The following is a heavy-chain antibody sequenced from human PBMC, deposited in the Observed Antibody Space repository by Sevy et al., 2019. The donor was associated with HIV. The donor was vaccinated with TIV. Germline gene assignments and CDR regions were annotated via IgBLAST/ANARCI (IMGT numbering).Heavy chain of an antibody. CDR2: IYYSGST. CDR3: ARDGIAAAGGGLWFDP. CDR1: GGSISSYY. Sequence: SETLSLTCTVSGGSISSYYWSWIWQPPGKGLEWIGYIYYSGSTNYNPSLKSRVTISVDTSKNQFSLKLSSVTAADTAVYYCARDGIAAAGGGLWFDPWGQGTLVNVSS. V-gene: IGHV4-59*01. D-gene: IGHD6-13*01. J-gene: IGHJ5*02.